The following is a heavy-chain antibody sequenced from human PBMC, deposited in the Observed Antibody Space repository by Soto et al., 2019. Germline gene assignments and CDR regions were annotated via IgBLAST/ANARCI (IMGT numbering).Heavy chain of an antibody. CDR3: ARGKGDYYDSSGYWSSGNFDY. CDR2: IYHSGST. J-gene: IGHJ4*02. V-gene: IGHV4-30-2*01. D-gene: IGHD3-22*01. CDR1: GGSISSGGYS. Sequence: KTSETLSLTCAVSGGSISSGGYSWSWIRQPPGKGLEWIGYIYHSGSTYYNPSLKSRVTISVDRSKNQFSLKLSSVTAADTAVYYCARGKGDYYDSSGYWSSGNFDYWGQGTQVTVSS.